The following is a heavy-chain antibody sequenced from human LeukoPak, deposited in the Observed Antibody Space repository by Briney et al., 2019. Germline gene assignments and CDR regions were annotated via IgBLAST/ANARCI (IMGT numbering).Heavy chain of an antibody. CDR1: GFTFSSYA. D-gene: IGHD3-10*01. CDR2: ISYDGSNK. Sequence: GGSLRLSCVASGFTFSSYAMHWVRQAPGKGLEWVAVISYDGSNKYYADSVKGRFTISRDNSKNTLYLQMNSLRAEDTAVYYCARDSNYYGSGGPLVWDVWGKGTTVTVSS. CDR3: ARDSNYYGSGGPLVWDV. V-gene: IGHV3-30-3*01. J-gene: IGHJ6*04.